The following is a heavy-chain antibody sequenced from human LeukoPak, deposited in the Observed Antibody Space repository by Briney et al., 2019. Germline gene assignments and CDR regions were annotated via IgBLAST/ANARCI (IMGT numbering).Heavy chain of an antibody. CDR3: ARDGGRVLRYFDWLLPCNWFDP. V-gene: IGHV3-11*06. CDR1: GFTFSDYY. Sequence: GGSLRLSCAASGFTFSDYYMSWIRQAPGKGLEWVSSISSSSSYIYYADSVKGRFTISRDNAKNSLYLQMNSLRAEDTAVYYCARDGGRVLRYFDWLLPCNWFDPWGQGTLVTVSS. CDR2: ISSSSSYI. J-gene: IGHJ5*02. D-gene: IGHD3-9*01.